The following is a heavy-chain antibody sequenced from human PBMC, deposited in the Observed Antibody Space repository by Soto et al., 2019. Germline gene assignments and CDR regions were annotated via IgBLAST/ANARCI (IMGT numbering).Heavy chain of an antibody. CDR1: GYTFTSYG. CDR2: ISAYNGNT. Sequence: ASVKVSCKASGYTFTSYGISWVRQAPGQGLEWMGWISAYNGNTNYAQKLQGRVTMTTDTSTSTAYMELRSLKLTSVTAADTALYYCGKVLVGATGHTDSDSWGPGTLVTVSS. V-gene: IGHV1-18*01. CDR3: ALYYCGKVLVGATGHTDSDS. D-gene: IGHD2-15*01. J-gene: IGHJ4*02.